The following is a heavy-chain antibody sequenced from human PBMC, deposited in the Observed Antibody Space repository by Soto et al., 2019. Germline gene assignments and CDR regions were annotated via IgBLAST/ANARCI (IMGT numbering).Heavy chain of an antibody. CDR2: ISSTTNYI. CDR3: ARESEDLTSNFDY. CDR1: GSTFTTYS. V-gene: IGHV3-21*01. J-gene: IGHJ4*02. Sequence: SLRLSSAASGSTFTTYSMTWVRQAPGKGLEWVSSISSTTNYIYYADSMKGRFTVSRDNAKNSVYLEMNSLSAEDTAVYYCARESEDLTSNFDYWGQGTLVTVSS.